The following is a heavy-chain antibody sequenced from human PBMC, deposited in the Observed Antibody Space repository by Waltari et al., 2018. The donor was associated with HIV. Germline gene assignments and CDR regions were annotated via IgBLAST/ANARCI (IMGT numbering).Heavy chain of an antibody. CDR1: GVRFEGYV. Sequence: EVQLVESGGGLVQPGGCLRVSCAASGVRFEGYVIHWVRQAPGKGLELVSGISWNSDTIGYADAVKGRFTISRDNAKNSLSLQMNSLRDEDTALYYCAKVGMTAVTSYAIDIWGQGTMVTVSS. CDR2: ISWNSDTI. J-gene: IGHJ3*02. V-gene: IGHV3-9*01. CDR3: AKVGMTAVTSYAIDI. D-gene: IGHD4-17*01.